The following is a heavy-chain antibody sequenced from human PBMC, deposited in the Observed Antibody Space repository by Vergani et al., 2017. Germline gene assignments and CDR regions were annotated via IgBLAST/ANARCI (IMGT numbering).Heavy chain of an antibody. J-gene: IGHJ6*02. CDR3: AKDFSSSSWYPDYYYYGMDV. CDR2: INHSGST. CDR1: GGSFSGYY. D-gene: IGHD6-13*01. Sequence: QVQLQQWGAGLLKPSETLSLTCAVYGGSFSGYYWSWIRQPPGKGLEWIGEINHSGSTNYNPSLKSRVTISVDTSKNQFSLKLSSVTAADTAVYFCAKDFSSSSWYPDYYYYGMDVWGQGTTVTVSS. V-gene: IGHV4-34*01.